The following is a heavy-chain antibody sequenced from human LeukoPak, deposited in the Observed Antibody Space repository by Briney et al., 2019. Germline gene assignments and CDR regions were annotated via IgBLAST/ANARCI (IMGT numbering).Heavy chain of an antibody. V-gene: IGHV3-7*04. J-gene: IGHJ4*02. Sequence: GGSLRLSCAASGFTFSSYWMSWVRQAPGKGLEWVANIKQDGSEKYYVDSVKGRFTISRDNAKNSLYLQMNSLRAEDTAVYYCARGPPGSYAPDYYFDYWGQGTLVTVSS. CDR2: IKQDGSEK. CDR3: ARGPPGSYAPDYYFDY. CDR1: GFTFSSYW. D-gene: IGHD1-26*01.